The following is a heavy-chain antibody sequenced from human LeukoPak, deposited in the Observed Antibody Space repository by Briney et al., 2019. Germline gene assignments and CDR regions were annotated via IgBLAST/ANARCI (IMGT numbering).Heavy chain of an antibody. CDR1: GFTFSSYG. J-gene: IGHJ5*02. Sequence: GGSLRLSCAASGFTFSSYGMHWVRQAPGKGLVWVSRISSDGSNTRYADSVKGRFTISRDNAKKTLYLQMNSLRAEDTAVYYCARGVNGDSRFDPWGQGTLVTVSS. V-gene: IGHV3-74*01. CDR3: ARGVNGDSRFDP. D-gene: IGHD4-17*01. CDR2: ISSDGSNT.